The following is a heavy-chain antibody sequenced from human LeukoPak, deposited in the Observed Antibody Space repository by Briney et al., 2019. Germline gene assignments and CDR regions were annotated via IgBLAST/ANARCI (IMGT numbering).Heavy chain of an antibody. Sequence: SETLSLTCTVSGGSISSGSYYWGWIRQSPGKGLEWIGSIYHSVNTFYNPSLKSRVTISVDTSRKQFSLKLSSVTAADTAVYYCASVKDWSACTNGVCYGGGGFDYWGQGTLVTVSS. CDR3: ASVKDWSACTNGVCYGGGGFDY. J-gene: IGHJ4*02. CDR2: IYHSVNT. D-gene: IGHD2-8*01. CDR1: GGSISSGSYY. V-gene: IGHV4-39*07.